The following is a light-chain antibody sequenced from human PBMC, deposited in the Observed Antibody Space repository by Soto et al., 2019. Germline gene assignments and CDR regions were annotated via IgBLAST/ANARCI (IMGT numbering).Light chain of an antibody. J-gene: IGKJ1*01. CDR3: QQYNSYLT. CDR1: QSISSW. Sequence: DIQMTQSPSTLSASVGDRVTITCRASQSISSWLAWYQQKPGKAPKLLIYKASSLESGVPSRFSGSGSGTEFTLTISSLLPDDFATYYCQQYNSYLTFGQGTKVEIK. V-gene: IGKV1-5*03. CDR2: KAS.